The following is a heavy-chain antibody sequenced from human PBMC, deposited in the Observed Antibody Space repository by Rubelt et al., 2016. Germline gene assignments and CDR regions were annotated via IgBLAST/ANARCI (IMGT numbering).Heavy chain of an antibody. D-gene: IGHD3-22*01. Sequence: EVQLVESGGGLVKPGGSLRLSCAASAFSFSTYTMSWVRQAPGKGLEWVSSISGSTTSIVYADSVRGRFTISRDNAKNSLYLQMNSLRAEDTAVYYCAREDYYDSSGYYYYGMDVWGQGTTVTVSS. V-gene: IGHV3-21*01. CDR1: AFSFSTYT. CDR2: ISGSTTSI. J-gene: IGHJ6*02. CDR3: AREDYYDSSGYYYYGMDV.